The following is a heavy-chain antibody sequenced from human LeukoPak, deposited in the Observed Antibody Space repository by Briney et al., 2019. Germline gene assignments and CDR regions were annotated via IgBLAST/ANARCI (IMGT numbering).Heavy chain of an antibody. Sequence: SETLSLTCTVSGGSISSSSYYWGWIRQPPGKGLEWIGSIYYSGSTYYNPSLKSRVTISVDTSKNQFSLKLSSVTAADTAVYYCARHIFEYSSTLFDYWGQGTLVTVSS. CDR1: GGSISSSSYY. V-gene: IGHV4-39*01. CDR3: ARHIFEYSSTLFDY. J-gene: IGHJ4*02. CDR2: IYYSGST. D-gene: IGHD6-6*01.